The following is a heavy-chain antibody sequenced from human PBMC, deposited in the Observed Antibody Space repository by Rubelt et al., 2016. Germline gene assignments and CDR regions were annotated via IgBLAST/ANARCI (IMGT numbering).Heavy chain of an antibody. Sequence: VQVAESGGGVVQPGRSLRLSCAASGFTFSSYAMHWVRQAPVKGLEWVSAISGSGGSTYYADSVKGRFTISRDNAKNSLYLQMNSLRAEDKAVYYCARVRGSTRRRFGGIDYWGQGTLVTVSS. CDR2: ISGSGGST. V-gene: IGHV3-21*01. CDR3: ARVRGSTRRRFGGIDY. D-gene: IGHD3-16*01. J-gene: IGHJ4*02. CDR1: GFTFSSYA.